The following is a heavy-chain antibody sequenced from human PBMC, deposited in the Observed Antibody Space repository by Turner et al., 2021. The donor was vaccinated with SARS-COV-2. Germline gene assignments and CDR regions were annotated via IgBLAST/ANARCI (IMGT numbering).Heavy chain of an antibody. CDR1: GFTFSSFG. V-gene: IGHV3-48*01. D-gene: IGHD4-17*01. CDR2: ISSSSSTI. J-gene: IGHJ4*02. CDR3: ARDVYGGNFEDY. Sequence: EVQLVDSGGGLVQPGGFVRLYCAASGFTFSSFGMNWGRHAPGKGLEVFSYISSSSSTIYYADSSKGRFTISRDNAKNSLYLQMNSLIAEDTAVYYCARDVYGGNFEDYWGQGTLVTVSS.